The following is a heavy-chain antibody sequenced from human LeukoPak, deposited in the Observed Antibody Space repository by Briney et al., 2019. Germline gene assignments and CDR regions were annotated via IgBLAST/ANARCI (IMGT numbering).Heavy chain of an antibody. CDR3: ARLRNRFMALDY. V-gene: IGHV1-2*02. D-gene: IGHD1-14*01. CDR1: GYVFTGYY. CDR2: INPNSGGT. Sequence: ASVKVSCKASGYVFTGYYMHWVRQAPGQGLEWMGWINPNSGGTKYAQKFQGRVTMTRDTSISTAYMELSRLRSDDTAVYYCARLRNRFMALDYWGQGTLVTVSS. J-gene: IGHJ4*02.